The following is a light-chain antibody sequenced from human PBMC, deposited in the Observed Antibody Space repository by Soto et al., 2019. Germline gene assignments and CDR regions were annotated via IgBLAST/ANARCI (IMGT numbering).Light chain of an antibody. CDR3: QQYGSSTPWT. J-gene: IGKJ1*01. CDR1: QSVSSNY. CDR2: GAS. V-gene: IGKV3-20*01. Sequence: EIVLTQSPGTLSLSPWERATLSCRASQSVSSNYLTWYQQKPGQAPRLLIYGASSRATGIPDRFSGSGSGTDFTLTISRLEPEDFAVYYCQQYGSSTPWTFGQGTKVDIK.